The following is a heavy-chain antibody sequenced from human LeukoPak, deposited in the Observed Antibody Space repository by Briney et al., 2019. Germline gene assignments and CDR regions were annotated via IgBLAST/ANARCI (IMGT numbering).Heavy chain of an antibody. V-gene: IGHV3-23*01. CDR1: GFTFSNYW. Sequence: PGGSLRLSCAASGFTFSNYWMHWVRQAPGKGLEWVSAISGSGGSTYNADSVKGRFTISRDNSKNTLYLQMNSLRAEDTAVYYCAKGEFSVGYCSSTSCYSIPSAFDIWGQGTMVTVSS. D-gene: IGHD2-2*01. J-gene: IGHJ3*02. CDR2: ISGSGGST. CDR3: AKGEFSVGYCSSTSCYSIPSAFDI.